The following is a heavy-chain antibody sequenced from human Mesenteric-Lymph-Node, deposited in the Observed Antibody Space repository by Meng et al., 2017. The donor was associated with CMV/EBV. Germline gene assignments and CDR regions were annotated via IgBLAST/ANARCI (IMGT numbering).Heavy chain of an antibody. CDR2: ISSDESST. J-gene: IGHJ6*02. Sequence: GGSLRLSCAAAGFTFSSSWMHWVRQAPGKGLVWVSRISSDESSTSYADSVKGRFTISRDNAKNTLYLQMNSLRAEDTAVYYCAWCGSGCRYYYYGMDVWGQGTTVTVSS. D-gene: IGHD6-19*01. CDR3: AWCGSGCRYYYYGMDV. V-gene: IGHV3-74*01. CDR1: GFTFSSSW.